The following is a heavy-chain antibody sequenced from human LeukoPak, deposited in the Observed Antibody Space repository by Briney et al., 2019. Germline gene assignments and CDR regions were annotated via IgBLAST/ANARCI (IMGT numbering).Heavy chain of an antibody. Sequence: PGGSLRLSCAASGFTFSNYGMHWVRQAPGKGLEWVAVISYDGSNEYHADSVKGRFTISRDNSKNTLYLQMNSLRAEDTAVYYCAKSGYRSSWHLHFDYWGQGTLVTVSS. D-gene: IGHD6-13*01. J-gene: IGHJ4*02. V-gene: IGHV3-30*18. CDR2: ISYDGSNE. CDR1: GFTFSNYG. CDR3: AKSGYRSSWHLHFDY.